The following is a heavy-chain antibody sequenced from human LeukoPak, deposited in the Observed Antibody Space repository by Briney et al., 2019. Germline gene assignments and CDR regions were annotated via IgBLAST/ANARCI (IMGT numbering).Heavy chain of an antibody. CDR2: IYHSGST. J-gene: IGHJ3*01. CDR3: AIGAGSSGFYEVDGFDV. V-gene: IGHV4-30-2*01. CDR1: GGSISSGGYY. Sequence: SQTLSLTCTVSGGSISSGGYYWSWIRQPPGKGLEWIGYIYHSGSTYYNPSLKSRVTISVDRSKNQFSLKLSSVTAADTAVYYCAIGAGSSGFYEVDGFDVWGQGTMVTVSS. D-gene: IGHD6-19*01.